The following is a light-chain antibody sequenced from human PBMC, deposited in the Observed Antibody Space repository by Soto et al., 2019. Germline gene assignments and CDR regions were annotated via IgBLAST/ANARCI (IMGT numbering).Light chain of an antibody. J-gene: IGKJ1*01. CDR1: QSITTW. V-gene: IGKV1-5*03. CDR3: QHYKSYPWT. Sequence: DIQMTQSPSTLSASVGDRVTITCRASQSITTWVAWYQQKPGKAPKVLIYKASSLESGVPSRFSGSGSETEFTLTISSLQPDDFAIYYCQHYKSYPWTFGQGTKVDIK. CDR2: KAS.